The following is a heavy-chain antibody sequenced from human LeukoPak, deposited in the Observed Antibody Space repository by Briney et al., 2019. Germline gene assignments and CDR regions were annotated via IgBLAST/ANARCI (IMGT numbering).Heavy chain of an antibody. CDR2: ISGSGGGT. D-gene: IGHD3-16*02. CDR1: GFTFSSYA. V-gene: IGHV3-23*01. J-gene: IGHJ5*02. CDR3: AKVAGYDYVWGSYRYSHFDP. Sequence: GGSLRLSCAASGFTFSSYAMSWVRQAPGKGLEWVSAISGSGGGTYYADSVKGRFTISRDNSKNTLYLQMNSLRAEDTAVYYCAKVAGYDYVWGSYRYSHFDPWGQGTLVTVSS.